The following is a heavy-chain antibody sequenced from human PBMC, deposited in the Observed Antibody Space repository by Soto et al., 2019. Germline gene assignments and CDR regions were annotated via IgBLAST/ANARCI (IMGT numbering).Heavy chain of an antibody. V-gene: IGHV4-34*01. D-gene: IGHD6-13*01. CDR1: GGSFSGYY. CDR2: INHSGST. J-gene: IGHJ4*02. Sequence: QVQLQQWGAGLLKPSETLSLTCAVYGGSFSGYYWSWIRQPPGKGLEWIGEINHSGSTNYNPSLKSRVTISVDTSKNQFSLKLSSVTAADTAVYYCARGRGAAADDYFDYWGQGTLVTVSS. CDR3: ARGRGAAADDYFDY.